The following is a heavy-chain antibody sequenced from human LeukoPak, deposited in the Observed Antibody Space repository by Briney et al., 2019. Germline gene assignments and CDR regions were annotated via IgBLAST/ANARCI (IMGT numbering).Heavy chain of an antibody. CDR2: ISYDGSNK. CDR1: GFTFNRYA. J-gene: IGHJ4*01. CDR3: ASRTTMIVVPPDY. V-gene: IGHV3-30*04. D-gene: IGHD3-22*01. Sequence: PGRSLRLSCAASGFTFNRYALHWVRQAPGKGLEWVAVISYDGSNKYYADSVKGRFTISRDNSKNTLYLQMNSLRPEDTAVYYCASRTTMIVVPPDYWGHGTLVTVYS.